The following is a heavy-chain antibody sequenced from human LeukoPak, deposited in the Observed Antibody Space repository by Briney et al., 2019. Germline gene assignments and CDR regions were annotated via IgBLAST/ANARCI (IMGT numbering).Heavy chain of an antibody. CDR1: GFTLSRHW. Sequence: PGGSLRLSCVASGFTLSRHWTHWVRQAPGKGLVWVSRFSSEGTATTYADSVKGRFTMSSDNAKNTLYLQMNSLGAEDTAVYYCTRGSSRDGLDIWGRGTMVTVSS. CDR2: FSSEGTAT. V-gene: IGHV3-74*01. J-gene: IGHJ3*02. CDR3: TRGSSRDGLDI.